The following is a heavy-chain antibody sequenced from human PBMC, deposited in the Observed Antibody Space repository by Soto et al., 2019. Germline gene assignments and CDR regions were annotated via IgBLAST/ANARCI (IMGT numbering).Heavy chain of an antibody. J-gene: IGHJ4*02. Sequence: GGSLRLSCAASGFTVSSNYMSWVRQAPGKGLEWVSVIYSGGSTYYADSVKGRFTISRDNSKNTLYLQMNSLRAEDTAVYYCARAYQNSYYFDYWGQGTLVTVSS. D-gene: IGHD2-21*01. CDR2: IYSGGST. V-gene: IGHV3-53*01. CDR1: GFTVSSNY. CDR3: ARAYQNSYYFDY.